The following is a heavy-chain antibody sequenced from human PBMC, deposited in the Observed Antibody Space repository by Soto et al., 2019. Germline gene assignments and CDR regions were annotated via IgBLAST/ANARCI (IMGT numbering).Heavy chain of an antibody. Sequence: PSETLSLTCTVSGGSISSYYWSWIRQPPGKGLEWTGYIYYSGSTNYNPSLKSRVTISVDTSKNQFSLKLSSVTAADTAVYYCARAYYYDSSGYYYLIIDYWGQGTLVTVSS. D-gene: IGHD3-22*01. CDR2: IYYSGST. J-gene: IGHJ4*02. CDR1: GGSISSYY. CDR3: ARAYYYDSSGYYYLIIDY. V-gene: IGHV4-59*01.